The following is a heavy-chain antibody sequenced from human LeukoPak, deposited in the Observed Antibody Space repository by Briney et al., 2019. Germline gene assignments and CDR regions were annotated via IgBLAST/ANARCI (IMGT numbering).Heavy chain of an antibody. D-gene: IGHD3-22*01. CDR1: GASISDYY. CDR3: ARHDNRGYYSLHY. J-gene: IGHJ4*02. V-gene: IGHV4-59*08. CDR2: GHYTGSS. Sequence: TSETLSHTCTVSGASISDYYWSWIRQPPGKGLEWIGFGHYTGSSNYNPSLKSRVTTSVDTSKRQFSLKLISVTAADTAVYYCARHDNRGYYSLHYWGQGALVTVSS.